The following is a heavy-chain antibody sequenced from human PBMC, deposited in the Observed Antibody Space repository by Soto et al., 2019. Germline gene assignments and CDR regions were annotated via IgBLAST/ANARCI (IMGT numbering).Heavy chain of an antibody. J-gene: IGHJ6*03. CDR3: ARGAIYYYYMDV. D-gene: IGHD2-2*01. CDR1: GFTFNNYW. CDR2: MNSDGSST. Sequence: EVQLVESGGGLVQPGGSLRLSCAASGFTFNNYWMHWVPQAPGEGLVWVSRMNSDGSSTNYADSVKGRFTISRDNAKNTLYLQMNSLRAEDTAVYYCARGAIYYYYMDVWGKGTTVTVSS. V-gene: IGHV3-74*01.